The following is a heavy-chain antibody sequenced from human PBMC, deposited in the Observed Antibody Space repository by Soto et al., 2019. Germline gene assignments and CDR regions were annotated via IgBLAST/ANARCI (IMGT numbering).Heavy chain of an antibody. D-gene: IGHD6-19*01. CDR3: ARPKGTYSSGYYYFDF. Sequence: QVQLEQSGAEVKQPGSSVRVSCTTSGGTFITYAINWVRQAPGQGLEWMGAIIPLFGTADYSQKFQGRVTITADESTSTAYMELSSLRSDDTAVYFCARPKGTYSSGYYYFDFWGQGTLVTVSS. CDR2: IIPLFGTA. CDR1: GGTFITYA. J-gene: IGHJ4*02. V-gene: IGHV1-69*01.